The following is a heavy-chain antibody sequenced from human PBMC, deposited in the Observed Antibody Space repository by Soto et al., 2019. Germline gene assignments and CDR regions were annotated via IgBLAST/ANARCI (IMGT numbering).Heavy chain of an antibody. CDR1: GGSISSYY. D-gene: IGHD3-22*01. Sequence: SETLSLTCTVSGGSISSYYWSWIRQPPGKGLEWIGSIYYSGSTYYNPSLKSRVTISVDTSKNQFSLKLSSVTAADTAVYYCARLDSSGYCFDYWGQGTLVTVSS. J-gene: IGHJ4*02. V-gene: IGHV4-59*05. CDR2: IYYSGST. CDR3: ARLDSSGYCFDY.